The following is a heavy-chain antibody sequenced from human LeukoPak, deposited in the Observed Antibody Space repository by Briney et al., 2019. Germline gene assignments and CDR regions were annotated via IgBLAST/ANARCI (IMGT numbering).Heavy chain of an antibody. CDR2: INHSGST. CDR3: ARVKPRYFDWLLLGFDY. CDR1: GGSFSGYY. D-gene: IGHD3-9*01. J-gene: IGHJ4*02. V-gene: IGHV4-34*01. Sequence: SETLSLTCAVYGGSFSGYYWRWIRQPPGKGLEWSGEINHSGSTNYNPSLKSRVTISVDTSKNQFSLKLSSVTAADTAVYYCARVKPRYFDWLLLGFDYWGQGTLVTVSS.